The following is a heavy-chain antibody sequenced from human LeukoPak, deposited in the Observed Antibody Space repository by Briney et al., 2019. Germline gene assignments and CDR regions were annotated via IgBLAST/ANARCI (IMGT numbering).Heavy chain of an antibody. CDR1: GYTFTSYD. D-gene: IGHD6-13*01. V-gene: IGHV1-8*01. J-gene: IGHJ4*02. CDR3: ARGLSSWYLYYFDY. Sequence: ASVKVSCKASGYTFTSYDINWVRQATGQGLEWMGWMNPNSGNTGYAQKFQGRVTMTRNTSISTVFMELSSLRSEDTAVYYCARGLSSWYLYYFDYWDQGTLVAVSS. CDR2: MNPNSGNT.